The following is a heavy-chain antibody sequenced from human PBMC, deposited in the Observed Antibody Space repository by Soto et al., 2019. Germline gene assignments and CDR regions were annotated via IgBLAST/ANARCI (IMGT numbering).Heavy chain of an antibody. Sequence: GESLKISCKGSGYSFTSYWIGWVRQMPGKGLEWMGIIYPGDSDTRYSPSFQGQVTISADRSISTAYLQWSSLKASDTAMYYCARQKSSNYYDILTGYYTPDALDIWGQGTTVTVSS. CDR2: IYPGDSDT. J-gene: IGHJ3*02. CDR1: GYSFTSYW. D-gene: IGHD3-9*01. CDR3: ARQKSSNYYDILTGYYTPDALDI. V-gene: IGHV5-51*01.